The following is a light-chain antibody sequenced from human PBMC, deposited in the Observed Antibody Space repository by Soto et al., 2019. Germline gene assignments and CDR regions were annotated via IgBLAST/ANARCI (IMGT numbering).Light chain of an antibody. CDR2: DAS. Sequence: DVKMTQSLSALSASVEDRVTITCRASQSISRWLAWYQQKPGKAPKLLIYDASSLESGVPSRFSGSGSGTDFTLTISGLQPNDFATYYCQQYNSYRTFGQGTKVDIK. V-gene: IGKV1-5*01. CDR1: QSISRW. CDR3: QQYNSYRT. J-gene: IGKJ1*01.